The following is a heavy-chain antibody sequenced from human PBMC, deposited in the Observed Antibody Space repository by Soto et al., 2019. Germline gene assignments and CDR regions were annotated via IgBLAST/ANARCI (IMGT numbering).Heavy chain of an antibody. CDR3: ARTKITIFGVSYYYMDV. J-gene: IGHJ6*03. CDR1: GGSFSGYY. V-gene: IGHV4-34*01. D-gene: IGHD3-3*01. CDR2: INHSGST. Sequence: PSETLSLTCAVYGGSFSGYYWSWIRQPPWKGLEWIGEINHSGSTNYNPSLKSRVTISVDTSKNQFSLKLSSVTAADTAVYYCARTKITIFGVSYYYMDVWGKGTTVTVSS.